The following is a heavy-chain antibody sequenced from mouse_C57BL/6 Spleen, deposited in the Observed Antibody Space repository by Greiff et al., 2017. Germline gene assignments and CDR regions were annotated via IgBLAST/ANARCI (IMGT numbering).Heavy chain of an antibody. V-gene: IGHV1-55*01. CDR3: ARRITTVVAFDY. CDR1: GYTFTSYW. CDR2: IYPGSGST. J-gene: IGHJ2*01. Sequence: QVQLQQSGAELVKPGASVKMSCKASGYTFTSYWITWVKQRPGQGLEWIGDIYPGSGSTNYNEKFKSKATLTVDTSSSTAYMQLSSLTSEDSAVYYCARRITTVVAFDYWGQGTTLTVSS. D-gene: IGHD1-1*01.